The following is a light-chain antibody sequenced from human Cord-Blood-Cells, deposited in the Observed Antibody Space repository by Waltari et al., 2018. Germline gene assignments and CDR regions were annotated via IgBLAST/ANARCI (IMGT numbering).Light chain of an antibody. CDR3: CSYAGSSTLV. V-gene: IGLV2-23*01. J-gene: IGLJ3*02. CDR2: EGS. Sequence: QSALTQPASVSGSPGQSITISCTGTSSDVGSYNLVSWYQQHPGKPPKLLIYEGSTRPSGVSNRFSGSKSGNTASLTISGLQAEDEADYYCCSYAGSSTLVFGGGTKLTVL. CDR1: SSDVGSYNL.